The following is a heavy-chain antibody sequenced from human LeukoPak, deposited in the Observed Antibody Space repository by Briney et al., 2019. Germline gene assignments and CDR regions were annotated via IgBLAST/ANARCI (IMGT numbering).Heavy chain of an antibody. CDR3: AKDGRNYYDSSGYPYFDY. Sequence: GGSLRLSCAASGFTFSLFSMNWVRRAPGKGLEFIAYIRSGSDTMYYADSVKGRFTISRDNAKDSLYLQLNSLRAEDTAVYYCAKDGRNYYDSSGYPYFDYWGQGTLVTVSS. CDR2: IRSGSDTM. V-gene: IGHV3-48*04. CDR1: GFTFSLFS. D-gene: IGHD3-22*01. J-gene: IGHJ4*02.